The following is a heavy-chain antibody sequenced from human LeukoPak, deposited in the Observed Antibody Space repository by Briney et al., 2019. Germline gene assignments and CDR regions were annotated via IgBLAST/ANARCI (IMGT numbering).Heavy chain of an antibody. D-gene: IGHD3-10*01. V-gene: IGHV1-69*06. J-gene: IGHJ4*02. CDR3: ARGHYYGSGSYYRPLYIDY. CDR1: GGTFSSYA. CDR2: IIPIFGTA. Sequence: GASVKVSCKASGGTFSSYAISWVRQAPGQGLEWMGGIIPIFGTANYAQKFQGRVTITADKSTSTAYMELSRLRSDDTAVYYCARGHYYGSGSYYRPLYIDYWGQGTLVTVSS.